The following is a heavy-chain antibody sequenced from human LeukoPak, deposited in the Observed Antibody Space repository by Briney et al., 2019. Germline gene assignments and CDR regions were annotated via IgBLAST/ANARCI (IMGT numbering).Heavy chain of an antibody. D-gene: IGHD3-9*01. J-gene: IGHJ5*02. CDR1: GGTFSNYA. V-gene: IGHV1-69*13. CDR3: ARVRYYDILTGYQSVWFDP. CDR2: IIPIFGTA. Sequence: GASVKVSCKASGGTFSNYAISWVRQAPGQGLEWMGGIIPIFGTANYAQKFQGRVTITADESTSTAYMELSSLRSEDTAVYYCARVRYYDILTGYQSVWFDPWGQGTLVTVSS.